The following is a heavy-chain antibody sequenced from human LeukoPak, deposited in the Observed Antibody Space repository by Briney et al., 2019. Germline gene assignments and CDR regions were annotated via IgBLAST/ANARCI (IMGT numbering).Heavy chain of an antibody. V-gene: IGHV1-69*01. CDR3: ARVVLAAGTIGY. J-gene: IGHJ4*02. D-gene: IGHD6-13*01. Sequence: SVKVSCKASGGTFSSYAISWVRQAPGQGLEWMGGIIPTFGTANYAQKFQGRVTITADESTSTAYMELSSLRSEDTAVYYCARVVLAAGTIGYWGQGTLVTVSS. CDR2: IIPTFGTA. CDR1: GGTFSSYA.